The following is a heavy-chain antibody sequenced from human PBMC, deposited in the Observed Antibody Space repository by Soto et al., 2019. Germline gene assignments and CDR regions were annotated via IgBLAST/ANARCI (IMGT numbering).Heavy chain of an antibody. CDR1: GFTSSDHS. D-gene: IGHD3-16*01. Sequence: PGGSLRLSCAASGFTSSDHSMDWVRQAPGKGLEWVGRSRNKASRYTTEYAASVKGRFTVSREDSENSAYLQMNSLKTEDTAVYYCVRGWFGTHNYGMDVWGQGTTVTVSS. J-gene: IGHJ6*02. CDR2: SRNKASRYTT. V-gene: IGHV3-72*01. CDR3: VRGWFGTHNYGMDV.